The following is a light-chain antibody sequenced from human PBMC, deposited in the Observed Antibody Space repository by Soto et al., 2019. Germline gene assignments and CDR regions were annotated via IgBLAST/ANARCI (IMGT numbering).Light chain of an antibody. CDR2: GAS. J-gene: IGKJ4*01. CDR1: QGISNY. CDR3: LQHSTYPLT. Sequence: DIQMTQSPSAMSAYVGDRVTITCRASQGISNYLVWFQQKPGKVPKRLIYGASSLQSGVPSRFSGRGSGTEFTLTISSLQPEDFATYYCLQHSTYPLTFGGGTKVDIK. V-gene: IGKV1-17*03.